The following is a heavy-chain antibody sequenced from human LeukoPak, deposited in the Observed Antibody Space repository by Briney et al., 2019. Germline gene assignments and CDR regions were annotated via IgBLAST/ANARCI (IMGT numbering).Heavy chain of an antibody. V-gene: IGHV4-61*01. CDR3: ARAGFWSGDFDY. J-gene: IGHJ4*02. CDR1: GYSISTGYY. Sequence: SETLSLTCTVSGYSISTGYYWGWIRQPPGKGLEWIGYIYYSGSSNYNPSLKSRVTISVDTSKNQFSLKLSSVTAADTAVYYCARAGFWSGDFDYWGQGALVTVSS. CDR2: IYYSGSS. D-gene: IGHD3-3*01.